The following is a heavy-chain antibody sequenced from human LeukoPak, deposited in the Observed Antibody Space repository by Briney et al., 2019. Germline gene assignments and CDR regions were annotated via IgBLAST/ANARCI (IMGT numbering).Heavy chain of an antibody. V-gene: IGHV3-23*01. CDR1: GFTFSSYA. D-gene: IGHD6-13*01. CDR2: ISGSGGST. CDR3: AKDLRYSSSWYRMCRDNWFDP. J-gene: IGHJ5*02. Sequence: PGGSLRLSCAASGFTFSSYAMSWVRQAPGKGLEWVSAISGSGGSTYYADSVKGRFTISRDNSKNTLYLQMNSLRAEDTAVYYCAKDLRYSSSWYRMCRDNWFDPWGQGTLVTVSS.